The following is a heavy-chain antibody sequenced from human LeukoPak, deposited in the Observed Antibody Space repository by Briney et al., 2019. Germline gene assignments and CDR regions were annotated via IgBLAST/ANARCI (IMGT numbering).Heavy chain of an antibody. D-gene: IGHD3-10*01. Sequence: TLSLTCTVSGGSISSGGSYWSWIRQHPGKGLEWIGYISYRGSTYYNPSLKSRVTISVDTSKNQFSLKLSSVTAADTAVYYCARTASYGSGSYYGLVDYYGMDVWGQGTTVTVSS. CDR2: ISYRGST. J-gene: IGHJ6*02. CDR3: ARTASYGSGSYYGLVDYYGMDV. V-gene: IGHV4-31*03. CDR1: GGSISSGGSY.